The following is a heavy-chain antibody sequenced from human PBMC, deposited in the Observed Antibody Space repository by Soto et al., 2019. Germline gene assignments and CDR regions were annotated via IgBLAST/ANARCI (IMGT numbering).Heavy chain of an antibody. CDR3: ASWPGDYRKGNWFDP. Sequence: QVQLVQSGAEVKKPGSSVKVSCKASGGTFSSYAISWVRQAPGQGLEWMGGIIPIFGTANYAQKLQGRVTITENESTSTAYMELSSLRSEETAVYYCASWPGDYRKGNWFDPWGQGTLVTVSS. CDR1: GGTFSSYA. V-gene: IGHV1-69*12. CDR2: IIPIFGTA. J-gene: IGHJ5*02. D-gene: IGHD4-17*01.